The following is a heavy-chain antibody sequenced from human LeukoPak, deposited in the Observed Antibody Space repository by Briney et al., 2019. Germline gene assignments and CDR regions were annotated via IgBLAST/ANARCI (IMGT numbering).Heavy chain of an antibody. CDR1: GGSFSGYY. V-gene: IGHV4-34*01. D-gene: IGHD6-19*01. CDR3: AKAVAGGWFDP. J-gene: IGHJ5*02. CDR2: IYYSGST. Sequence: PSETLSLTCAVYGGSFSGYYWSWIRQPPGKGLEWIGSIYYSGSTYYNPSLKSRVTISVDTSKNQFSLKLSSVTAADTAVYYCAKAVAGGWFDPWGQGTLVTVSS.